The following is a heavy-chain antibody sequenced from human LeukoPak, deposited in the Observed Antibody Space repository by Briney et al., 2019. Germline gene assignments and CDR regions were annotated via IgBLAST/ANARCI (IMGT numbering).Heavy chain of an antibody. J-gene: IGHJ4*02. CDR3: ARGDRVGASGYYFDY. CDR1: GGSISSTNYH. CDR2: IHYSGTT. Sequence: SETLSLTCTVSGGSISSTNYHWGWIRQPPGKGLEWIGSIHYSGTTYYNPSLKSRVTISVDTANNQFSLKLSSVTAADTAVYYCARGDRVGASGYYFDYWGQGILVTVSS. D-gene: IGHD1-26*01. V-gene: IGHV4-39*07.